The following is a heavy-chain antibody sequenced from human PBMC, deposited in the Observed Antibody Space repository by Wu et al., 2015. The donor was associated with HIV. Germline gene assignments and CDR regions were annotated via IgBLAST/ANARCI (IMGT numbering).Heavy chain of an antibody. J-gene: IGHJ3*01. V-gene: IGHV1-69*13. Sequence: VQLVQSGTEVKKPGSSVKVSCKASGGTPNNYAISWVRQAPGQGLEWMGRIIPVFGITKYTQELEGRVTITADESTNTAYMELRSLRSEDTALYFCARDHFDSSGSRAFDVWAKGQWSPSLQ. CDR1: GGTPNNYA. CDR2: IIPVFGIT. CDR3: ARDHFDSSGSRAFDV. D-gene: IGHD3-22*01.